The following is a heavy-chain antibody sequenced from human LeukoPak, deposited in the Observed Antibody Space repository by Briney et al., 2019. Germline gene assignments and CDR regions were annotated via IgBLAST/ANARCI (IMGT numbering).Heavy chain of an antibody. CDR3: ARDDHYNYYYMDV. J-gene: IGHJ6*03. CDR2: ISSGSNTI. V-gene: IGHV3-48*01. Sequence: GGSLRLSCAVSGFIFSTYSMNWVRQAPGKGLEWASYISSGSNTIYYADSVKGRFTISRDNAENTLYLQMNSLGAEDTAVYYCARDDHYNYYYMDVWGKGTTVTVSS. CDR1: GFIFSTYS.